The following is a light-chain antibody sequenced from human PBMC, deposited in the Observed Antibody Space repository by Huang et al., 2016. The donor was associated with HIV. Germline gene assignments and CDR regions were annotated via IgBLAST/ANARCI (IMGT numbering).Light chain of an antibody. J-gene: IGKJ2*01. Sequence: PPTRPGVPGERAPLSCRASQSVNNNLAWYQQKPGQAPRLLIYGASTRATDIPAKFSGSGSGTEFTLTINSLQSEDSAVYYCQQYDNWPETFGQGTKLEIK. V-gene: IGKV3-15*01. CDR1: QSVNNN. CDR2: GAS. CDR3: QQYDNWPET.